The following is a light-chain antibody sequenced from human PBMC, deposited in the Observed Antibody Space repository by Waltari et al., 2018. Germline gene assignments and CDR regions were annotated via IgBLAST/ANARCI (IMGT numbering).Light chain of an antibody. CDR1: KLTEQH. J-gene: IGLJ2*01. V-gene: IGLV3-1*01. CDR2: QDK. CDR3: QAWDNSGVV. Sequence: SYELTQPPSVSVSPGQRARITCSGDKLTEQHVCWYQRKSGQSPVLIIYQDKKRPSGIPERISGSNSGNIATLTISATQALDEADYFCQAWDNSGVVFGGGTKLTVL.